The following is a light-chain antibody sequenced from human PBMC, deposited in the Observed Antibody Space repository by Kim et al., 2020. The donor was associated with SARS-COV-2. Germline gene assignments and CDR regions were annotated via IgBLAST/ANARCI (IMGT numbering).Light chain of an antibody. CDR1: QSVSSN. CDR3: QQYNNWPWWT. CDR2: GAS. V-gene: IGKV3-15*01. J-gene: IGKJ1*01. Sequence: EIVMTQSLATLSVSPGERATLSCRASQSVSSNLAWYQQKPGQAPRLLIYGASTRATGIPARFSGSGSGTEFTLTISSLQSEDFAVYYCQQYNNWPWWTFGQGTKVDIK.